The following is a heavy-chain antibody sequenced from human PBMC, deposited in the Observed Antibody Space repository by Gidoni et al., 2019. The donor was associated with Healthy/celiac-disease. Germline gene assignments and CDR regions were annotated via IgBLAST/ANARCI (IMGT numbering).Heavy chain of an antibody. Sequence: QVQLVESGGGAVQPGRPLRLPCAASGFTLSSYAMHWVRQAPGKGLEWVAVISYDGSNKYYADSVKGRFTISRDNSKNTLYLQMNSLRAEDTAVYYCARRGNTAGILWYYLDYWGQGTLVTVSS. CDR2: ISYDGSNK. D-gene: IGHD3-10*01. CDR1: GFTLSSYA. J-gene: IGHJ4*02. V-gene: IGHV3-30*01. CDR3: ARRGNTAGILWYYLDY.